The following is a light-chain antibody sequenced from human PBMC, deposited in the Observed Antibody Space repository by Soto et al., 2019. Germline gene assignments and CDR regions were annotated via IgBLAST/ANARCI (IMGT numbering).Light chain of an antibody. J-gene: IGKJ2*01. CDR3: QQYDTSPPMYT. V-gene: IGKV3-20*01. CDR1: QSVDSTY. Sequence: EIVMTQSPGTLSLSPLEIARLSLMASQSVDSTYLAWYQQKPDQSPRLLIYATSTRAAGIPDRFSGSGSGTDFTLTISRLEPDDVAVYYCQQYDTSPPMYTFGQGTKVDIK. CDR2: ATS.